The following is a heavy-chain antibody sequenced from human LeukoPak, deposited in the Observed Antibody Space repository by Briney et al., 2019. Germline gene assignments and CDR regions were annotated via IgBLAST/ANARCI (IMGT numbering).Heavy chain of an antibody. J-gene: IGHJ4*02. CDR3: AKGSSGSYGC. D-gene: IGHD3-10*01. Sequence: GGSLRLSCAASGFTFSSYAMSWVRQAPGKGLEWISAISGSGGSTYYADSVKGRFTISRDNSKNTLYLQMNSLRAEDTAVYYRAKGSSGSYGCWGQGTLVTVSS. CDR1: GFTFSSYA. V-gene: IGHV3-23*01. CDR2: ISGSGGST.